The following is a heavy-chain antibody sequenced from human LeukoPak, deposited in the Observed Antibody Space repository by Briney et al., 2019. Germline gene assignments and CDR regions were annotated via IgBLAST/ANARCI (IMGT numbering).Heavy chain of an antibody. D-gene: IGHD6-19*01. CDR1: GDSVSSNNGA. Sequence: SQTLSLTCAISGDSVSSNNGAWNWIRQSPSRGLEWLGRTCYRSKWYNDYAVSMKGRITINPDTSKNQFSLQLNSVTPEDTAVYYCARDLGNSGWYTFDYWGQGTLVTVSS. J-gene: IGHJ4*02. CDR2: TCYRSKWYN. CDR3: ARDLGNSGWYTFDY. V-gene: IGHV6-1*01.